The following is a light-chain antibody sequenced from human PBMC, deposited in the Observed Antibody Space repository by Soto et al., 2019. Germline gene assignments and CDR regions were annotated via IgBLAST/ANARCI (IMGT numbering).Light chain of an antibody. CDR1: ESVSRN. CDR2: DAS. Sequence: EIVLTQSPATLSVSPGERATLSCRASESVSRNLAWYQQKPGQAPRLLIYDASNRATGIPARFSGSGSGTDFTLTISSLEPEDFAVYYCQQRSNWRITFGQGTRLEIK. V-gene: IGKV3-11*01. J-gene: IGKJ5*01. CDR3: QQRSNWRIT.